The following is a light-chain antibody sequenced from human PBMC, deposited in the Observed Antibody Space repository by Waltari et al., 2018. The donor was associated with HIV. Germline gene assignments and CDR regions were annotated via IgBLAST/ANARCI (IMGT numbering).Light chain of an antibody. CDR3: QQSYSTLAT. CDR2: AAS. Sequence: DIQMTQSPSSLSASVGDRVTITCRPSQIIDTYLNWYQQKPGKAPKLLIYAASNLQSGVPSRFSGSGSGTDFTLTISSLQPEDFATYFCQQSYSTLATFGQGTKVDIK. CDR1: QIIDTY. V-gene: IGKV1-39*01. J-gene: IGKJ1*01.